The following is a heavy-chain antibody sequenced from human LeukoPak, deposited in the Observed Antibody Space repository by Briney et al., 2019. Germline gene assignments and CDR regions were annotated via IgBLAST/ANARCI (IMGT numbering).Heavy chain of an antibody. CDR1: GGAVSSGSYS. D-gene: IGHD3-22*01. Sequence: SQTLSLTCTVSGGAVSSGSYSRRWIRQPPRKGLEWSGYIYNSVSTHYNPPLKSRVTTSEDTSKKHCSLKLSSVTAPDTAAYYCARVRADYYDSSGYYYSAWGQGTMVTVSS. J-gene: IGHJ3*01. V-gene: IGHV4-61*03. CDR3: ARVRADYYDSSGYYYSA. CDR2: IYNSVST.